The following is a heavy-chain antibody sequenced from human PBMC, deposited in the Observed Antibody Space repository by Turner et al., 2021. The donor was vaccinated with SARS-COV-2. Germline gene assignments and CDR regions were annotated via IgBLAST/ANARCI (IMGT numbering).Heavy chain of an antibody. Sequence: QVQPVQSGAEVKKPGSSVKVSCKASGYTFTGYYIHWVRQAPGQGREWMGWINPNSGGTNYAQKFQGRVTMTRDTSISTAYMELTRLRSDDTAVYYCARVTSLSYYFDYWGQGTLVTVSS. V-gene: IGHV1-2*02. CDR3: ARVTSLSYYFDY. CDR2: INPNSGGT. CDR1: GYTFTGYY. J-gene: IGHJ4*02.